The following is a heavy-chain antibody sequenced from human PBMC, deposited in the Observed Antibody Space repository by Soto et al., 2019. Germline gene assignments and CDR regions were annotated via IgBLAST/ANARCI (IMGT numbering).Heavy chain of an antibody. J-gene: IGHJ4*02. CDR1: GGSISSGGYY. Sequence: QVQLQESGPGLVKPSQTLSLTCTVSGGSISSGGYYWSWIRQHPGKGLEWIGYIYYSGSTYYNPSLKGRVTISVDTSKNPFSLKLSSVTAADTAVYYCARSSRELGFDYWGQGTLVTVSS. CDR2: IYYSGST. D-gene: IGHD1-26*01. CDR3: ARSSRELGFDY. V-gene: IGHV4-31*03.